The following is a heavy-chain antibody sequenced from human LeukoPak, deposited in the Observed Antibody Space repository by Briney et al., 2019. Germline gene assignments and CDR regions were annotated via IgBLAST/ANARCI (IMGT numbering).Heavy chain of an antibody. CDR1: GFTFSSYA. V-gene: IGHV3-30-3*01. CDR3: ARVVTPALYYYYGMDV. D-gene: IGHD1-26*01. J-gene: IGHJ6*02. CDR2: ISYDGSNK. Sequence: GGSLRLSCAASGFTFSSYAMHWVRQAPGKGLEWVAVISYDGSNKYYADSVKGRFTISRNNSKNTLYLQMNSLRAEDTAVYYCARVVTPALYYYYGMDVWGQGTTVTVSS.